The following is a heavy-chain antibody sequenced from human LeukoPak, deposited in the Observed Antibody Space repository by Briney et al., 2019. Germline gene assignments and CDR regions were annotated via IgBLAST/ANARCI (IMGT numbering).Heavy chain of an antibody. CDR1: GGSISSSSYY. CDR2: IYYSGST. Sequence: SETLSLTCTVSGGSISSSSYYWGWIRQPPGKGLEWIGSIYYSGSTYYNPSLKSRVTISVDTSKNQFSLKLSSVTAADTAVYYCARAVVVTAFDYWGQGTLATVSS. CDR3: ARAVVVTAFDY. J-gene: IGHJ4*02. V-gene: IGHV4-39*07. D-gene: IGHD2-21*02.